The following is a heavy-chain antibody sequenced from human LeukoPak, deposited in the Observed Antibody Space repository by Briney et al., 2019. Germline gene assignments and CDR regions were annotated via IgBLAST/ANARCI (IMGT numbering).Heavy chain of an antibody. CDR1: GYTFTDYY. D-gene: IGHD6-19*01. J-gene: IGHJ4*02. V-gene: IGHV1-2*02. CDR3: ARSRWLDAFDY. Sequence: ASVKVSCKASGYTFTDYYMHWVRQAPGQGLEWMGWINPNSGDTDYVQKFQVRVTMTRDTSISTAYMELSRLRADDTAVYYCARSRWLDAFDYWGQGTLVTVSS. CDR2: INPNSGDT.